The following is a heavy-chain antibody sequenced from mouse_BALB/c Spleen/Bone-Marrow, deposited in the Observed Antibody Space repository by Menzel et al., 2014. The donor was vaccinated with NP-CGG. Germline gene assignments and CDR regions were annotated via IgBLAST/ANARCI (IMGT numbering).Heavy chain of an antibody. CDR2: INPYNSDT. CDR1: GYSFTGYT. V-gene: IGHV1-37*01. J-gene: IGHJ3*01. Sequence: EVQLQQSGPELVKPGASMKISCKASGYSFTGYTMHWVKQSHGKNLEWIGLINPYNSDTYYNQRFKDKATLTVDKSSSTAYMELLSLTSEDYAVYYCVRGEDGFTSWGRGTLVTVSA. CDR3: VRGEDGFTS.